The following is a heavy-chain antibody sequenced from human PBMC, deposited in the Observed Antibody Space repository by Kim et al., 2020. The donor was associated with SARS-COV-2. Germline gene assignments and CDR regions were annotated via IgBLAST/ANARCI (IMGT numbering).Heavy chain of an antibody. CDR3: ARDIRSAGTY. V-gene: IGHV3-21*01. D-gene: IGHD1-1*01. CDR2: I. Sequence: IFYADSVKGRFTISRDNAKNSLYLQMNSLRAEDTAVYYCARDIRSAGTYWGQGALVTVSS. J-gene: IGHJ4*02.